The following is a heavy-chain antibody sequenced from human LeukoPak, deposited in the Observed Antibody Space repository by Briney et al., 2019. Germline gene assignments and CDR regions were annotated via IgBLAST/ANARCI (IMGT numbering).Heavy chain of an antibody. D-gene: IGHD2-15*01. J-gene: IGHJ4*02. CDR1: GYIFTSFG. CDR3: ARRNSCSGGNCYPPDY. CDR2: ISAYNGNT. V-gene: IGHV1-18*01. Sequence: ASVKVSCKASGYIFTSFGISWVRQAPGQGLEWMGWISAYNGNTNYAQKLQGRVTMTTDTSTSTAYIQLTSLTSDDTAVYYCARRNSCSGGNCYPPDYWGQGTLVTVSS.